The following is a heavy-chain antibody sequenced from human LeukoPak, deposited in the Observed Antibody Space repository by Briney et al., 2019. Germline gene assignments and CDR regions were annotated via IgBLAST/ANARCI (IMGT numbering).Heavy chain of an antibody. CDR2: ISYDGSNK. J-gene: IGHJ4*02. CDR1: GFTFSSYA. D-gene: IGHD3-10*01. Sequence: PGGSLRLSCAASGFTFSSYAMHWVRQAPGKGLEWVAVISYDGSNKYYADSVKGRFTISRDNSKNTLYLQMNSLRAEDTAVYSCARDGSGSSKMEYYFDYWGQGTLVTVSS. CDR3: ARDGSGSSKMEYYFDY. V-gene: IGHV3-30-3*01.